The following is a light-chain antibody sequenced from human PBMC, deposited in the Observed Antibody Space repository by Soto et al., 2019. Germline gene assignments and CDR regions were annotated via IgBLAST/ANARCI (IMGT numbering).Light chain of an antibody. Sequence: QSVLTQPPSVSWAPGRKVTISCSGSSSNIGGNSVSWYQQLPGTAPKLLIYDDNKRPSGIPDRFSGSKSGTSATLGITGFQTGDEADYYCGSWDSSLSAYVFGTGTKVTVL. V-gene: IGLV1-51*01. CDR1: SSNIGGNS. J-gene: IGLJ1*01. CDR2: DDN. CDR3: GSWDSSLSAYV.